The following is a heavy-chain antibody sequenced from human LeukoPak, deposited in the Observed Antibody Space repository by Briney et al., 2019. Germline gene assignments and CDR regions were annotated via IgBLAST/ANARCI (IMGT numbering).Heavy chain of an antibody. CDR1: GFTFSSYA. D-gene: IGHD3-16*01. J-gene: IGHJ3*02. CDR2: LSGNAERT. CDR3: AKDQWGAFDI. Sequence: GGSLRLSCAASGFTFSSYAMRWVRQTRRKGLEFVSSLSGNAERTYYADSAKGRFTISRDNSKNTVHLQMNSPRAEDTAIYYCAKDQWGAFDIRGQGTIVTVSS. V-gene: IGHV3-23*01.